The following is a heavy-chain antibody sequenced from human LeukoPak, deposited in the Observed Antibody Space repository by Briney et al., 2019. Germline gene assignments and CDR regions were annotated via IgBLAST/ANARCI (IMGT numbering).Heavy chain of an antibody. Sequence: ASVKVSCKASGYTFTGYYMHWVRQAPGQGLEWMGWINPNSGGTNYAQKFQGRVTMTRDTSISTAYMELSRLRSDDTAVYCCARGDYRDYDFWSGYVYWGQGTLVTVSS. J-gene: IGHJ4*02. CDR3: ARGDYRDYDFWSGYVY. CDR1: GYTFTGYY. CDR2: INPNSGGT. D-gene: IGHD3-3*01. V-gene: IGHV1-2*02.